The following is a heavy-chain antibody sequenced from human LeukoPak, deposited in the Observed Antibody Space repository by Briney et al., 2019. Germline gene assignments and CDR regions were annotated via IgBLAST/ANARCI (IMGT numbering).Heavy chain of an antibody. V-gene: IGHV4-4*07. D-gene: IGHD6-13*01. CDR3: ARGYSSGWSPDLDYFDY. CDR2: IYTSGST. J-gene: IGHJ4*02. CDR1: GGSISSYY. Sequence: SETLSLTCTVSGGSISSYYWSWIRQPAGKGLEWIGRIYTSGSTNYNPSLKSRVTMSVDTSKNQFSLKLSSVTAADTAVYYCARGYSSGWSPDLDYFDYWGQGTLVTVSS.